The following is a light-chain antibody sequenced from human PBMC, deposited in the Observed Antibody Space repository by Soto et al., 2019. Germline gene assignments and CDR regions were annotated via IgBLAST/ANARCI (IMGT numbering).Light chain of an antibody. V-gene: IGKV3-20*01. Sequence: EIVLTQSPGTLSLSSGERATLSCRASQSVRSNYLAWYQQKPGQAPRLLIYGASSRATGIPDRFGGSGSGTDFTVTISRLEPEDFAVYYWQQYASSPLTFGGGPKVEL. J-gene: IGKJ4*01. CDR3: QQYASSPLT. CDR2: GAS. CDR1: QSVRSNY.